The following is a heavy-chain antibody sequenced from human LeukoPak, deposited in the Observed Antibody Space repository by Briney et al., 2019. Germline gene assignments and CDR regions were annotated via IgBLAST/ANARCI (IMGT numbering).Heavy chain of an antibody. J-gene: IGHJ5*02. Sequence: SETLSLTCTVSGGSISGSSYYWGWIRQPPGKGLEWIGSIYYSGSTYYNPSLKSRVTISVDTSKNQFSLKLSSVTAADTAVYYCARRPGTYYDFWSGYGNWFDPWGQGTLVTVSS. CDR2: IYYSGST. V-gene: IGHV4-39*01. D-gene: IGHD3-3*01. CDR1: GGSISGSSYY. CDR3: ARRPGTYYDFWSGYGNWFDP.